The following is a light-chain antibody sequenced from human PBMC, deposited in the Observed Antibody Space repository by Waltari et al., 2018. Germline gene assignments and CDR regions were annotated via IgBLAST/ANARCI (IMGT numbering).Light chain of an antibody. V-gene: IGLV1-40*01. CDR2: GNS. CDR1: SSNIGAGYD. Sequence: QSVLTQPPSVSGAPGQRVTISCPGSSSNIGAGYDVHSYQQLPGTAPKLLIYGNSNRPSGVPDRFSGSKSGTSASLAITGLQAEDEADYYCQSYDSSLSGSVFGGGTKLTVL. CDR3: QSYDSSLSGSV. J-gene: IGLJ3*02.